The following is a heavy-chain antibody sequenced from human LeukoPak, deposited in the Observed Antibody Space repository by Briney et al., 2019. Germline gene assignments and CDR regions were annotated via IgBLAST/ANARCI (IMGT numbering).Heavy chain of an antibody. CDR2: ISGSGGST. J-gene: IGHJ4*02. Sequence: PGGSLRLSCAASGFTVSSYAMSWVRQAPGKGLEWVSAISGSGGSTYYADSVKGRFTISRDNSKNTLYLQMNSLRAEDTAVYYCAKVLPYSSSWYPGTFDYWGQGTLVTVSS. V-gene: IGHV3-23*01. D-gene: IGHD6-13*01. CDR3: AKVLPYSSSWYPGTFDY. CDR1: GFTVSSYA.